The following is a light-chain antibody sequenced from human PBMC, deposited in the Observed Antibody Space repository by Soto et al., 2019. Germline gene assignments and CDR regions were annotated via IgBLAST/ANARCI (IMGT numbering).Light chain of an antibody. CDR2: GAS. CDR1: QNVISNY. V-gene: IGKV3-20*01. Sequence: THAPGTISLSPGERPTLSCRASQNVISNYLAWYQQKPGQAPRLLIYGASSRATGIPDRFSGSGSGTDLNLTISRLVXDDFGVYYYQQYPGLPPKFGPGPKVAIK. CDR3: QQYPGLPPK. J-gene: IGKJ3*01.